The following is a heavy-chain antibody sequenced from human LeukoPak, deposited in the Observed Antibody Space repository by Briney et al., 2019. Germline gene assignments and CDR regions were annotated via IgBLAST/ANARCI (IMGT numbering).Heavy chain of an antibody. J-gene: IGHJ4*02. D-gene: IGHD6-13*01. V-gene: IGHV4-39*07. CDR1: GGSISSSSYY. CDR2: IYYSGST. Sequence: SETLSLTCTVSGGSISSSSYYWGWIRQPPGKGLEWIGSIYYSGSTYYNPSLKSRVTISVDTSKNQFSLKLSSATAADTAVYYCARSKQRVPFDYWGQGTLVTVSS. CDR3: ARSKQRVPFDY.